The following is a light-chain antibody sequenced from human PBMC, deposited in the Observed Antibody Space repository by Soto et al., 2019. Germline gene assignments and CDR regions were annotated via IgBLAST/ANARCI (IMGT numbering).Light chain of an antibody. J-gene: IGLJ3*02. CDR3: QVWDSSSDHPV. Sequence: SYELTQPPSVSVAPGKTARITCGGNDIGSKSVHWYQQKPGQAPVLVIYYDSDRPSGIPERFSGYNSGNTATLTISRVEAGDEADYYCQVWDSSSDHPVFCGGTKLTVL. CDR1: DIGSKS. V-gene: IGLV3-21*04. CDR2: YDS.